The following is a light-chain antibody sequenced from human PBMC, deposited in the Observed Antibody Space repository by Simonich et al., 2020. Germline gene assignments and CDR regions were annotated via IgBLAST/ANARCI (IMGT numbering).Light chain of an antibody. Sequence: QSALTQPASVSGAPGQSITISCTGTRSDVGGYNYVSWYQQHPGKAPKLMIYGFRKRPTGFPDRFAGSKSGNTASLTISGLQAEDEADYYCCSYAGSYTWVFGGGTKLTVL. CDR2: GFR. V-gene: IGLV2-11*01. CDR3: CSYAGSYTWV. J-gene: IGLJ2*01. CDR1: RSDVGGYNY.